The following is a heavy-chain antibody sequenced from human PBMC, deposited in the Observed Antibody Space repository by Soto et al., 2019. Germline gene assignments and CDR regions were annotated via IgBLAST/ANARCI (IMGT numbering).Heavy chain of an antibody. J-gene: IGHJ6*02. CDR3: ARVSGYPNYYGMDV. CDR2: IEPSDSYT. D-gene: IGHD3-22*01. Sequence: GESLKSSCKGSGYSFTSYWITWVRQMPGKGLEWMGKIEPSDSYTNYSPSFQGHVTISADKSISTAYLQWSSLKASDTAMYYCARVSGYPNYYGMDVWGQGTTVTVSS. CDR1: GYSFTSYW. V-gene: IGHV5-10-1*01.